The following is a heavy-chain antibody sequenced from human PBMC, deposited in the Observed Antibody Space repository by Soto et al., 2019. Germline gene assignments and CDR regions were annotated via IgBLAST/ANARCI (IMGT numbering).Heavy chain of an antibody. CDR1: GGTFSSLA. CDR3: SRSPGVFDY. CDR2: LVPVFGTA. D-gene: IGHD2-8*01. V-gene: IGHV1-69*06. J-gene: IGHJ4*02. Sequence: QVQLVQSGAEVKKPGSSVKVSCKASGGTFSSLAISWVRQAPGHGLEWMGGLVPVFGTANYAQKVQDRVTIAADKSTSTSYMELSSLRSEDTAVYYCSRSPGVFDYWGQGTLVTVSS.